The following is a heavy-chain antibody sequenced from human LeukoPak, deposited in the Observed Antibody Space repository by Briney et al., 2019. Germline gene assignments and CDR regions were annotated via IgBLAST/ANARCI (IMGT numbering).Heavy chain of an antibody. D-gene: IGHD2-2*01. CDR3: ARTYCSSTSCYENYFDY. CDR2: IDWDDDK. V-gene: IGHV2-70*04. Sequence: SGPALVKPTQTLTLTCTFSGFSLSTSGMRVGWIRQPPGKALEWLARIDWDDDKFYSTSLKTRLTISKDTSKNQVVLTMTNMDPVDTATYYCARTYCSSTSCYENYFDYWGQGTLVTVSS. J-gene: IGHJ4*02. CDR1: GFSLSTSGMR.